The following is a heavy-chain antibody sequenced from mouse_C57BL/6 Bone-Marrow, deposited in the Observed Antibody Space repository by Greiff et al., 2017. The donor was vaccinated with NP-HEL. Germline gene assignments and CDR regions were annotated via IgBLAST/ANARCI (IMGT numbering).Heavy chain of an antibody. V-gene: IGHV10-1*01. CDR2: IRSKSNNYAT. J-gene: IGHJ3*01. CDR3: VTAQDPFAY. D-gene: IGHD3-2*02. CDR1: GFSFNTYA. Sequence: EVKVEESGGGLVQPKGSLKLSCAASGFSFNTYAMNWVRQAPGKGLEWVARIRSKSNNYATYYADSVKDRFTISRDDSESMLYLQMNNLKTEDTAMYYCVTAQDPFAYWGQGTLVTVSA.